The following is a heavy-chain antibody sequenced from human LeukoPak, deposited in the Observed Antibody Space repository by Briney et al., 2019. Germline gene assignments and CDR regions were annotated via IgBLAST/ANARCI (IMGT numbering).Heavy chain of an antibody. CDR1: GFTFSSYA. CDR3: ARDDYGDYGFDY. J-gene: IGHJ4*02. Sequence: GGSLRLSCAASGFTFSSYAMHWVRQAPGKGLEWVAVISYDGSNKYYADSVKGRFTISRDNSKNTLYLQMNSLRAEDTAVYYCARDDYGDYGFDYWGQGTLVTVSS. V-gene: IGHV3-30-3*01. CDR2: ISYDGSNK. D-gene: IGHD4-17*01.